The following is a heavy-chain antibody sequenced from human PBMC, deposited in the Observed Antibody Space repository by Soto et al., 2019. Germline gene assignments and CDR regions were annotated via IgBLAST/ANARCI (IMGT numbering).Heavy chain of an antibody. J-gene: IGHJ3*02. CDR1: GLTVSSNY. Sequence: GGSLRLSCAASGLTVSSNYMSWVRQAPGKGLEWVSVIYSGGSTYYADSVKGRFTISRDNSKNTLYLQMNSLRAEDTAVYYCASASPNYYDSSGYSNIWGQGTMVTVSS. CDR3: ASASPNYYDSSGYSNI. CDR2: IYSGGST. D-gene: IGHD3-22*01. V-gene: IGHV3-66*01.